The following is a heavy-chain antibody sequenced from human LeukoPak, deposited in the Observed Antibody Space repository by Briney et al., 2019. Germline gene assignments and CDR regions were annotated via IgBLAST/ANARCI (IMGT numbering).Heavy chain of an antibody. CDR1: GYSFSTHW. Sequence: ASVKVSCKASGYSFSTHWMHWVRQAPGQGLEWMGIINPSGGFTSYAQKLQGRVTVTRDMSTSTVYMELSNLRSEDTAVYYCARVQSGFGESVCGNCFDSWGQGTLVTVSS. CDR2: INPSGGFT. CDR3: ARVQSGFGESVCGNCFDS. V-gene: IGHV1-46*01. D-gene: IGHD3-10*01. J-gene: IGHJ5*01.